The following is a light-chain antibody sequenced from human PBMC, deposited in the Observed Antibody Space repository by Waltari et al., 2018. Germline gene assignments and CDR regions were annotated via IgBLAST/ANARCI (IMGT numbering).Light chain of an antibody. CDR3: CSFTRTSTWV. J-gene: IGLJ3*02. Sequence: QSTLTQPASVSGSPGQSITISCMGTSSDVGGYNYVSWYQQYPGKAPKLIIYDVSHRPSGLSYRFSASKSGITASLTISGLQAEDEADYFCCSFTRTSTWVFGGGTKLTVL. CDR2: DVS. CDR1: SSDVGGYNY. V-gene: IGLV2-14*01.